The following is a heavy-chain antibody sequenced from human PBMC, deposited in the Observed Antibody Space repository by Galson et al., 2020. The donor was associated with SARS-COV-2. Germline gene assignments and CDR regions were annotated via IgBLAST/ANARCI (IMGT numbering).Heavy chain of an antibody. Sequence: GESLKISCAASGFTFSSYTMVWVRQAPGQGLEYVSSTSDSGTYMFYGDSMRGRFTISRDNAEKSLYLYMNSLRDDDTAVYYCARSPPSKWIADCGGACYRDGFDLWGQGTTVAVSS. CDR2: TSDSGTYM. J-gene: IGHJ3*01. CDR3: ARSPPSKWIADCGGACYRDGFDL. CDR1: GFTFSSYT. V-gene: IGHV3-21*01. D-gene: IGHD2-21*01.